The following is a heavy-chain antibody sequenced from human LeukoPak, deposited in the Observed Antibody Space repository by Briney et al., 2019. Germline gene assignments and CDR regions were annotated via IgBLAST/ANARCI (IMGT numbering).Heavy chain of an antibody. D-gene: IGHD3-16*01. J-gene: IGHJ6*04. CDR1: GFTFSSSW. CDR2: ITRDGSST. CDR3: ARDPGYESWSPFWGGMDV. Sequence: GGSLRLSCAASGFTFSSSWMLCVRQAPGKGLVWVSRITRDGSSTTYADSVKGRFTTSRDSAKNTLYLQIDSLRDDDTAVYYCARDPGYESWSPFWGGMDVWGNGTTVIVSS. V-gene: IGHV3-74*01.